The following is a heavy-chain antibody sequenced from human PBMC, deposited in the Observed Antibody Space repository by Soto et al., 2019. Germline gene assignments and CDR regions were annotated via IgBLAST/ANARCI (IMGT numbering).Heavy chain of an antibody. CDR1: GFTFSSYG. J-gene: IGHJ2*01. V-gene: IGHV3-33*01. CDR2: IWYDGSNK. Sequence: PGGSLRLSCAASGFTFSSYGMHWVRQAPGKGLEWVAVIWYDGSNKYYADSVKGRFTISRDNSKNTLYLQMNSLRAEDTAVYYCARDRQRLEGPAWWYFDLWGRGTLVTVS. CDR3: ARDRQRLEGPAWWYFDL. D-gene: IGHD6-19*01.